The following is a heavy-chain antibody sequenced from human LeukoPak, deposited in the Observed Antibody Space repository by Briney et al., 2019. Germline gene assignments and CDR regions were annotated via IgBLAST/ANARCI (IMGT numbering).Heavy chain of an antibody. Sequence: PGGSLRLSCAASGFTFSSYSMNWVRQAPGKGLEWVSYISSSSSTIYYADSVKGRFTISRDNAKNSLYLQMNSLRAEDTAVYYCARSRGDYYYYYYMDVWGKGTTVTVSS. CDR1: GFTFSSYS. CDR3: ARSRGDYYYYYYMDV. V-gene: IGHV3-48*01. D-gene: IGHD2-15*01. CDR2: ISSSSSTI. J-gene: IGHJ6*03.